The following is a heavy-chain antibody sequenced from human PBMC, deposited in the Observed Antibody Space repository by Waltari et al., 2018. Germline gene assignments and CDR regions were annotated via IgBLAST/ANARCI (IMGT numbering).Heavy chain of an antibody. J-gene: IGHJ4*02. CDR2: ISYSAGT. CDR3: ARAVTGTSNYDH. Sequence: QVQLQESGPGLVKPSQTLSLTCSVSGGSVNNEDSHWSWIRQPPEKGLEWIGYISYSAGTSYNPSLKSRVTISLDTSTNQFSLKLDSVTAADTAVYFCARAVTGTSNYDHWGQGTLVTVSS. V-gene: IGHV4-30-4*08. CDR1: GGSVNNEDSH. D-gene: IGHD7-27*01.